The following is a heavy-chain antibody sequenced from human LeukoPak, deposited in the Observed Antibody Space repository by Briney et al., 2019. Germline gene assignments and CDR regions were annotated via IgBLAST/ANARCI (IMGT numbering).Heavy chain of an antibody. CDR1: GGSISSYY. V-gene: IGHV4-59*01. CDR2: IYYSGST. CDR3: ARVPQYYYYYMDV. Sequence: TPSETLSLTCTVSGGSISSYYWSWIRQPPGKGLEWIGYIYYSGSTNYNPSLKSRVTISVDTSKNQFSLKLSSVTAADTAVYYCARVPQYYYYYMDVWGKGTTVTVSS. J-gene: IGHJ6*03.